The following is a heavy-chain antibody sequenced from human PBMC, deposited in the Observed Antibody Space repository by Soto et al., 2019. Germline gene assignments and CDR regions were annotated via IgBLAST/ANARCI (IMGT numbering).Heavy chain of an antibody. D-gene: IGHD4-17*01. CDR3: ARGPDDSDVPRWDY. CDR1: GYTFNRFY. J-gene: IGHJ4*02. V-gene: IGHV1-46*02. Sequence: QVQLVQSGAEVRKPGASVRLSCKASGYTFNRFYLHWVRQAPGQGLEWMGIINTRGGTTAYAQNFRGRLTVTRDAATSTLYMELSNRRSEDSAVSYCARGPDDSDVPRWDYWGQGTRVTVSS. CDR2: INTRGGTT.